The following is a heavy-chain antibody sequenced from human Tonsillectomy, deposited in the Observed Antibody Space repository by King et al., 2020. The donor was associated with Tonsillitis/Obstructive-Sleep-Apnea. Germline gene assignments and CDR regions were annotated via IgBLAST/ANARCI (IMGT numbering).Heavy chain of an antibody. Sequence: VTLKESGPALVKPPQTLTLTCTFSGFSLTTSGMCVSWIRQPPGKALEWLARIDWDDDKFYSTSLKTRLTISKDTSKNQVVLTMTNMDPVDTATYYCARIGSGNLNYDYFDYWGQGTLVTVSS. CDR3: ARIGSGNLNYDYFDY. D-gene: IGHD1-7*01. CDR1: GFSLTTSGMC. V-gene: IGHV2-70*04. CDR2: IDWDDDK. J-gene: IGHJ4*02.